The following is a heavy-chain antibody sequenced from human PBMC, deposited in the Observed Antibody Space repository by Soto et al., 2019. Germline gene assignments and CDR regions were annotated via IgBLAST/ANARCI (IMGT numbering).Heavy chain of an antibody. CDR2: LYYTGST. J-gene: IGHJ5*02. V-gene: IGHV4-39*01. CDR3: ARHEGGSECSFSSLYNWFDP. D-gene: IGHD6-6*01. CDR1: GDSISKSTYY. Sequence: PSETLSLTCTVSGDSISKSTYYWGWIRQPPGKGLEWIGSLYYTGSTYYNPSLKSRVTLSVDTSQNQFSLRLNSVTAADTAVYYCARHEGGSECSFSSLYNWFDPWGQGTLVTVSS.